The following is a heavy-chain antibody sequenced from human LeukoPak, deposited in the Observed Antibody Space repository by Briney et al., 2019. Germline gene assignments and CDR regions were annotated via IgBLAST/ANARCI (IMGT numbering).Heavy chain of an antibody. CDR1: GFTFSSYE. V-gene: IGHV3-48*03. CDR3: ARHVSGRWELFFDS. Sequence: GGSLRLSCAASGFTFSSYEMNWVRQAPGKGLEWVSYISSSSTTIYYADSVKGRFTISRDNAKNSLYLQMNSLRAEDTAVYYCARHVSGRWELFFDSWGQGALVTVSS. J-gene: IGHJ4*02. CDR2: ISSSSTTI. D-gene: IGHD4-23*01.